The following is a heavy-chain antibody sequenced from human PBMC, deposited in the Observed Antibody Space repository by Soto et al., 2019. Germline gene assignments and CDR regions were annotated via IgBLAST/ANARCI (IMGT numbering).Heavy chain of an antibody. Sequence: PGGSLRLSCAASGFTFSSYAMSWVRQAPGKGLEWVSAISGSGGSTYYADSVKGRFTISRDNSKNTLYLQMNSLRAEDTAVYYCAKDFTPGRPGYSNFPFDYWGQGTLVTVSS. CDR1: GFTFSSYA. CDR3: AKDFTPGRPGYSNFPFDY. J-gene: IGHJ4*02. CDR2: ISGSGGST. D-gene: IGHD4-4*01. V-gene: IGHV3-23*01.